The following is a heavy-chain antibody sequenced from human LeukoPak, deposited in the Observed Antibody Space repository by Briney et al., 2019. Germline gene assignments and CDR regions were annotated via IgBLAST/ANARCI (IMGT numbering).Heavy chain of an antibody. CDR3: ARDVGDFYNNNWAFDY. D-gene: IGHD3-16*01. J-gene: IGHJ4*02. Sequence: ASVKVSCKASGYSFTDYWMHWVRQAPGQGLEWMGWVNPKNGGTNYAQKFQGRVTVTRDTSIFTAYMELSALSSDDTAVYYCARDVGDFYNNNWAFDYWGQGTLVTVSS. V-gene: IGHV1-2*02. CDR2: VNPKNGGT. CDR1: GYSFTDYW.